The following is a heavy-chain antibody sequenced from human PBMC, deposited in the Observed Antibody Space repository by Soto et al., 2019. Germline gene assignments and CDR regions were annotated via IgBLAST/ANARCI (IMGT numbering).Heavy chain of an antibody. D-gene: IGHD2-15*01. Sequence: EVQLVESGGGLVQPGGSLRLSCAASGFTFSDHYMDWVRQAPGKGLEWVGRTRNKANSYTTEYAASVKGRFTISRDDSNNSLYLQMNSLKTEDTAVYYCARARTGYCSGGSCYSWAHSFDYWGQGTLVTVSS. V-gene: IGHV3-72*01. J-gene: IGHJ4*02. CDR3: ARARTGYCSGGSCYSWAHSFDY. CDR2: TRNKANSYTT. CDR1: GFTFSDHY.